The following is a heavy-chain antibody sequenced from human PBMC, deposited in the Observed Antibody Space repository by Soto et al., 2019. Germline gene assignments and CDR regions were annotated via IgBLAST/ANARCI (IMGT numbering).Heavy chain of an antibody. J-gene: IGHJ4*02. CDR3: ASRRRYYGSGVDY. V-gene: IGHV4-34*01. CDR2: INHSGST. D-gene: IGHD3-10*01. Sequence: SETLSLTCAVYGGSFSGYYWSWIRQPLGKGLEWIGEINHSGSTNYNPSLKSRVTISVDTSKNQFSLKLSSVTAADTAVYYCASRRRYYGSGVDYWGQGTLVTVSS. CDR1: GGSFSGYY.